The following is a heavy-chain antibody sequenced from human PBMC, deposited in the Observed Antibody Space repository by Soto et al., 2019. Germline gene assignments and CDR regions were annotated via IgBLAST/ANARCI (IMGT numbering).Heavy chain of an antibody. V-gene: IGHV1-8*01. D-gene: IGHD3-9*01. CDR1: GYTFTSYD. Sequence: QVQLVQSGAEVKKPGASVKVSCKASGYTFTSYDINWVRQATGQGLEWMGWMNPNSGNTGYAQKFQGRVTMTRNTSISTAYMELSSLRSEDTAVYYCARASVLRYFDWLLRKDAFDIWGQGTIVTVSS. CDR2: MNPNSGNT. J-gene: IGHJ3*02. CDR3: ARASVLRYFDWLLRKDAFDI.